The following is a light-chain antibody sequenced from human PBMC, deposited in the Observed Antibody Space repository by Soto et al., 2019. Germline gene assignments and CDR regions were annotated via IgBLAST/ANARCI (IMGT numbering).Light chain of an antibody. CDR3: GTWDSSLSAVV. V-gene: IGLV1-51*01. J-gene: IGLJ2*01. CDR1: SSNVGNNY. Sequence: QSVLTQPPSVSAAPGQKVTISCSGSSSNVGNNYVSWYQQLPGTAPKLLIYDNNKRPSGITDRLSGSKSGTSATLGITGLQTGEEADYYCGTWDSSLSAVVFGGGTKLTVL. CDR2: DNN.